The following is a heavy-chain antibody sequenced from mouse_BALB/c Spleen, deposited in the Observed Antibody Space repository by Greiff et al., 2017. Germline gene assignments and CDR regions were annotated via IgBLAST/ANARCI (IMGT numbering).Heavy chain of an antibody. D-gene: IGHD1-1*01. CDR3: ARGAYYYGSSFDY. CDR2: ISDGGSYT. J-gene: IGHJ2*01. CDR1: GFTFSDYY. V-gene: IGHV5-4*02. Sequence: EVKLVESGGGLVKPGGSLKLSCAASGFTFSDYYMYWVRQTPEKRLEWVATISDGGSYTYYPDSVKGRFTISRDNAKNNLYLQMSSLKSEDTAMYYCARGAYYYGSSFDYWGQGTTLTVSS.